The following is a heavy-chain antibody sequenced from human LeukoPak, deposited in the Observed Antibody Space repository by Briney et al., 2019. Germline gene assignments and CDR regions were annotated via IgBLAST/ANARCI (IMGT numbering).Heavy chain of an antibody. CDR3: ARDPYSGNYGNDYYYYMDV. V-gene: IGHV3-21*01. D-gene: IGHD1-26*01. J-gene: IGHJ6*03. CDR2: ITSSATYI. Sequence: GGSLRLSCAASGFTFSSYNMNWVRQAPGKAMEWVSSITSSATYIFYADSVKGRFTISRDNAKNSLYLQMDSLGPEDTAVYYCARDPYSGNYGNDYYYYMDVWGKGTTVTISS. CDR1: GFTFSSYN.